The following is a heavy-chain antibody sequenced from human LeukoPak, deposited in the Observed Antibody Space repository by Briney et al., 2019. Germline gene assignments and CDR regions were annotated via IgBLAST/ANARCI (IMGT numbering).Heavy chain of an antibody. CDR3: ARMGARDYFDY. CDR2: IYYSGST. V-gene: IGHV4-59*01. J-gene: IGHJ4*02. CDR1: GGSISSYY. Sequence: AETLSLTRTVSGGSISSYYWSWIRQSPGKGLEWSGYIYYSGSTNYNPSLKSRVTISVDTSKNQLSLKLSSVTAADTAVYYCARMGARDYFDYWGQGTLVTVSS. D-gene: IGHD1-26*01.